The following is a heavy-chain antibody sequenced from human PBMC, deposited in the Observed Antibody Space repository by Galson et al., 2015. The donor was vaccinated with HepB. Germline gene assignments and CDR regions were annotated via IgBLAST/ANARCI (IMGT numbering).Heavy chain of an antibody. CDR3: ATVVGPYYGSGSYSRFVGLYGMDV. CDR2: ISYDGSNK. J-gene: IGHJ6*02. V-gene: IGHV3-30*04. CDR1: GFTFSSYA. D-gene: IGHD3-10*01. Sequence: SLRLSCAASGFTFSSYAMHWVRQAPGKGLEWVAVISYDGSNKYYADSVKGRFTISRDNSKNTLYLQMNSLRAEDTAVYYCATVVGPYYGSGSYSRFVGLYGMDVWGQGTTVTVSS.